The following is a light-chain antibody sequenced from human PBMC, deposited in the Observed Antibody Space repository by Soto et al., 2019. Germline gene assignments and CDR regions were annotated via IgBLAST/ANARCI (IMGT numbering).Light chain of an antibody. V-gene: IGKV3-15*01. CDR3: QQYNNWSPLT. J-gene: IGKJ4*01. CDR1: ESVSSD. CDR2: GAS. Sequence: EIVLTQSPATLSLSPGERATLSCRASESVSSDLAGYQQKPCQAPSLLLCGASTRATNIPASFSGSGSGTRYTLTISSLQSEDCADYYCQQYNNWSPLTFGGGTKVEIK.